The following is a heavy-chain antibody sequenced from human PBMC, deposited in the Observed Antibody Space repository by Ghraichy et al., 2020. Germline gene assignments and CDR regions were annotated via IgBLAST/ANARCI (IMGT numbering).Heavy chain of an antibody. V-gene: IGHV1-46*01. Sequence: ASVKVSCKASGYTFTSYYMHWVRQAPGQGLEWMGIINPSGGSTSYAQKFQGRVTMTRDTSTSTVYMELSSLRSEDTAVYYCARDPGYCSGGSCYLDYWGQGTLVTVSS. J-gene: IGHJ4*02. CDR3: ARDPGYCSGGSCYLDY. CDR1: GYTFTSYY. CDR2: INPSGGST. D-gene: IGHD2-15*01.